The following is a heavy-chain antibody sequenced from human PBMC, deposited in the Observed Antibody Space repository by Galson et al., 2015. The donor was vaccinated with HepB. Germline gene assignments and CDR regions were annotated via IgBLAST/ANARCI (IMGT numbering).Heavy chain of an antibody. V-gene: IGHV2-5*01. D-gene: IGHD2-2*02. Sequence: PALVKPTQTLTLTCTFSGFSLSTGGVAVGWIRQPPGRALEWLAVIFWNGDKYYSSFLKSRLTNTEDTSTKQGVPTKTNMDPADTGTYYCARRRYCSSAACYKDAFDIWGQGTMVTVSS. J-gene: IGHJ3*02. CDR3: ARRRYCSSAACYKDAFDI. CDR1: GFSLSTGGVA. CDR2: IFWNGDK.